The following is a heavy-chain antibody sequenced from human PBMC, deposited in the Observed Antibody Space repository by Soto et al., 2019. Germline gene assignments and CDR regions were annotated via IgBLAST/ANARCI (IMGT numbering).Heavy chain of an antibody. CDR1: GGTFGSYP. Sequence: GASVKVSCKASGGTFGSYPISWRRQAPGKGLEWMGGIIPIFGTANYAQKFQGRVTITADESTSTAYMELSSLRSEDTAVYYCARSPVTYFDYWGQGTLVTVSS. D-gene: IGHD4-17*01. CDR3: ARSPVTYFDY. J-gene: IGHJ4*02. V-gene: IGHV1-69*13. CDR2: IIPIFGTA.